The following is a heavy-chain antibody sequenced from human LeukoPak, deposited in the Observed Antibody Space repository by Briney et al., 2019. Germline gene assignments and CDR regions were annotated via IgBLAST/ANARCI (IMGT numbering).Heavy chain of an antibody. CDR1: GGSISSSSYY. Sequence: SETLSLTCTVSGGSISSSSYYWGWIRQPPGTGLEWIGSIYYSGSTYYNPSLKSRVTISVDTSKNQFSLKLSSVTAADTAVYYCARALGYFDWLLSYYFDYWGQGTLVTVSS. CDR2: IYYSGST. CDR3: ARALGYFDWLLSYYFDY. J-gene: IGHJ4*02. D-gene: IGHD3-9*01. V-gene: IGHV4-39*01.